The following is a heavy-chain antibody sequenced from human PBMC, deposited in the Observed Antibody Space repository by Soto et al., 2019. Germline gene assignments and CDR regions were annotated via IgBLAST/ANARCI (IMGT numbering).Heavy chain of an antibody. J-gene: IGHJ4*02. V-gene: IGHV1-46*01. CDR2: INPSGGST. CDR3: ARSRYYYDSSGYYLEGYYFDY. Sequence: ASVKVSCKASGYTFTSYYMHWVRQAPGQGLEWMGIINPSGGSTSYAQKFQGRVTMTRDTSTSTVYMELSRLRSEDTAVYYCARSRYYYDSSGYYLEGYYFDYWGQGTLVTVSS. D-gene: IGHD3-22*01. CDR1: GYTFTSYY.